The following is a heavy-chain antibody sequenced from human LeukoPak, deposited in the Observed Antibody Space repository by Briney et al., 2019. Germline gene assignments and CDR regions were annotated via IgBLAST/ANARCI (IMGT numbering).Heavy chain of an antibody. J-gene: IGHJ3*02. CDR2: INHSGIT. CDR3: ARDLVVALPDAFDI. Sequence: PSENLSLTCAVYGGSFGHYYWSWIRQSPGKGLEWIGEINHSGITNYNPSLKSRATMSVDTSKKQSSLNLNSVTAADTGVYYCARDLVVALPDAFDIWSQGTMVTVSS. CDR1: GGSFGHYY. D-gene: IGHD2-15*01. V-gene: IGHV4-34*01.